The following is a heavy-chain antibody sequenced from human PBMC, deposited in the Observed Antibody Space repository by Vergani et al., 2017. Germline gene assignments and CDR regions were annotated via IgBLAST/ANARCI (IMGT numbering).Heavy chain of an antibody. CDR3: ARVLGSYCSGGSCYSEDDAFDI. CDR1: GGSISSYY. J-gene: IGHJ3*02. V-gene: IGHV4-59*01. CDR2: IYYSGST. Sequence: QVQLQESGPGLVKPSETLSLTCTVSGGSISSYYWSWIRQPPGKGLEWIGYIYYSGSTNYNPSLKSRVTISVDTSKNQFSLKLWSVTAADTAVYYCARVLGSYCSGGSCYSEDDAFDIWGQGTMVTVSS. D-gene: IGHD2-15*01.